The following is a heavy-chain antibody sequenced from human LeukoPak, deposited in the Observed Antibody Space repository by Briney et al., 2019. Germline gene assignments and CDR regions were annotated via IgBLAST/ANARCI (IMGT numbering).Heavy chain of an antibody. CDR2: IIPIFGTA. CDR3: ARFSIDEEIYYDSSGYDY. J-gene: IGHJ4*02. CDR1: GGTFSSYA. D-gene: IGHD3-22*01. V-gene: IGHV1-69*05. Sequence: SVKVSCKASGGTFSSYAISWVRQAPGQGLEWMGGIIPIFGTANYAQKFQGRVTITTDESTSTAYMELSSLRSEDTAVYYCARFSIDEEIYYDSSGYDYWGQGTLVTVSS.